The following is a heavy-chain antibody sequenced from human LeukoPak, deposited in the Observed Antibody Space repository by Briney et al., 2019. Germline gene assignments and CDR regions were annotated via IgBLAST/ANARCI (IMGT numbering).Heavy chain of an antibody. CDR1: GFTVSSNY. J-gene: IGHJ4*02. V-gene: IGHV3-48*04. CDR2: ISSSSSTI. Sequence: GGSLRLSCAASGFTVSSNYMSWVRQAPGKGLEWVSYISSSSSTIYYADSVKGRFTISRDNAKNSLYLQMNSLRAEDTAVYYCARAPNWDYFDYWGQGTLVTVSS. D-gene: IGHD7-27*01. CDR3: ARAPNWDYFDY.